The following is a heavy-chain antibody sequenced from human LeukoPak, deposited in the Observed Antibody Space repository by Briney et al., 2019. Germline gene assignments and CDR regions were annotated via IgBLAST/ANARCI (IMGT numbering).Heavy chain of an antibody. CDR1: GGSFSGYY. D-gene: IGHD3-3*01. V-gene: IGHV4-34*01. CDR2: IKHSGST. Sequence: PSETLSLTCAVYGGSFSGYYWSWIRQPPGKGLEWIGEIKHSGSTNYNPSLKSRVTISVDTSKNQFSLKLSSVTAADTAVYYCARGRGFLEWLLRQNPRSSHFDYWGQGTLVTVSS. CDR3: ARGRGFLEWLLRQNPRSSHFDY. J-gene: IGHJ4*02.